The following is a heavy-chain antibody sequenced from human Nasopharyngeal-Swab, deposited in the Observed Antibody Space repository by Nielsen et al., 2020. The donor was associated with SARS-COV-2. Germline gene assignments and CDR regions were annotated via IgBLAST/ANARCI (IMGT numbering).Heavy chain of an antibody. J-gene: IGHJ4*02. CDR1: GGSISRYY. D-gene: IGHD4-23*01. V-gene: IGHV4-59*08. CDR3: ARHAYGGNSDGLFDY. CDR2: IYYSGST. Sequence: SETLSLTCTVSGGSISRYYWSWIRQPPGKGLEWIGYIYYSGSTNYNPSLQSRVTISVDTSKNQFSLKLSSVTAADTAVYYCARHAYGGNSDGLFDYWGQGTLVTVSS.